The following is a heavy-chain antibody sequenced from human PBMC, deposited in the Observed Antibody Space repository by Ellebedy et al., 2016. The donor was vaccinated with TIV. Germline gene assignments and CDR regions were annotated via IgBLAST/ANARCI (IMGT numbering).Heavy chain of an antibody. CDR1: GYTFTSYG. CDR2: ISAYNGNT. V-gene: IGHV1-18*04. J-gene: IGHJ6*02. CDR3: ARDPGLLWFGEPEYGMDV. Sequence: AASVKVSCKASGYTFTSYGISWVRQAPRQGLEWMGWISAYNGNTNYAQKLQGRVTMTTDTSTSTAYMELRSLRSDDTAVYYCARDPGLLWFGEPEYGMDVWGQGTTVTVSS. D-gene: IGHD3-10*01.